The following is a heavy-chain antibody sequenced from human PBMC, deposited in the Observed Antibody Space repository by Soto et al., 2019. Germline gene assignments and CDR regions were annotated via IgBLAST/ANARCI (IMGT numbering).Heavy chain of an antibody. CDR1: GFTFSSYA. V-gene: IGHV3-23*01. J-gene: IGHJ4*02. Sequence: PGGSLRLSCAASGFTFSSYAMSWVRQAPGKGLEWVSAISGSGGSTYYADSVKGRFTISRDNSKNTLYLQMSSLRAEDTAVYYCAKDPYAQDSSGWYLYSEYWGQGTLVTVSS. CDR3: AKDPYAQDSSGWYLYSEY. D-gene: IGHD6-19*01. CDR2: ISGSGGST.